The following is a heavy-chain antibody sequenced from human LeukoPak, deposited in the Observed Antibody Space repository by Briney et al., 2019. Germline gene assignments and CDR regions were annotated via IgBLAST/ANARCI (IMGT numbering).Heavy chain of an antibody. J-gene: IGHJ4*02. V-gene: IGHV3-73*01. Sequence: QPGGSLKLSCAASGFTFSGSAMHWVRQASGKGLEWVGRIRSKANSYATAYAASVKGRFTISRDGSKNTAYLQMDSLRAEDTAVYYCARTHCIRTRCSHYFDSWGQGTLVTVSS. CDR1: GFTFSGSA. CDR2: IRSKANSYAT. D-gene: IGHD2-2*01. CDR3: ARTHCIRTRCSHYFDS.